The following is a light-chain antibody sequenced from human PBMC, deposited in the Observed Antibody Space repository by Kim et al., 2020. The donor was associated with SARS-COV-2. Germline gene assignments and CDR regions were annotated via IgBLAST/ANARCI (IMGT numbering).Light chain of an antibody. CDR2: GAS. J-gene: IGKJ4*01. Sequence: EIVLTQSPDTLSLSPGERATLSCRASQSLGNTYLAWYQQKPGQAPRLLIYGASTRATDIPDRFSGSGSGADFTLTISRLEPEDFAVYYCQQYGNSPRTFGGGTKVDIK. CDR1: QSLGNTY. V-gene: IGKV3-20*01. CDR3: QQYGNSPRT.